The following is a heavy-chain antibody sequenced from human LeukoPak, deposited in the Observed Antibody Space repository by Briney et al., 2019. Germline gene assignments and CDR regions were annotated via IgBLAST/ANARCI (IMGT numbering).Heavy chain of an antibody. CDR2: MSPNSGDT. J-gene: IGHJ4*02. CDR1: GYTFTSYD. V-gene: IGHV1-8*01. Sequence: ASVKVSCKASGYTFTSYDFNWVRQATGQRPEWMGWMSPNSGDTGYAQKFQDRVTRTRNTSISTAYMELSSLRSDDTAVYYCARGPPNWGYDYWGPGTLVTVSS. CDR3: ARGPPNWGYDY. D-gene: IGHD7-27*01.